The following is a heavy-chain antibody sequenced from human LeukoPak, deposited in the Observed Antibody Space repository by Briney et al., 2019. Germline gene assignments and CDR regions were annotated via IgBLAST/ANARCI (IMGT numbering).Heavy chain of an antibody. J-gene: IGHJ5*02. V-gene: IGHV1-2*06. Sequence: ASVKVSCKASGYTFTGYYMHWVRQAPGQGLEWMGRINPNSGGTNYAQKFQGRVTMTRDTSISTAYMELSRLRSDDTAAYYCARDAIAAGTTTGPWGQGTLVTVSS. CDR3: ARDAIAAGTTTGP. CDR2: INPNSGGT. CDR1: GYTFTGYY. D-gene: IGHD6-13*01.